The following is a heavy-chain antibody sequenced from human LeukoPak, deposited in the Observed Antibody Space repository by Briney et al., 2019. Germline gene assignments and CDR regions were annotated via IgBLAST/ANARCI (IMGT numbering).Heavy chain of an antibody. CDR2: IYYSGNT. D-gene: IGHD3-16*01. V-gene: IGHV4-59*01. CDR3: ARADLYDTSLFFDY. J-gene: IGHJ4*02. Sequence: SETLSLTCTVSGDSISNYYWSWIRQPPGKGLEWIGYIYYSGNTNYNPSLRSRVTILIDTPTKQFSLRLNSVTAADTALYYCARADLYDTSLFFDYWGQGILVTVSS. CDR1: GDSISNYY.